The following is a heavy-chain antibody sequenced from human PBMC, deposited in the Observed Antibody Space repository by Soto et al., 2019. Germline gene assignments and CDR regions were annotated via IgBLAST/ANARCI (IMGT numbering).Heavy chain of an antibody. D-gene: IGHD4-4*01. J-gene: IGHJ6*02. CDR2: IKSKANSYAT. Sequence: EVQLVESGGGMVQPGGSLTLSCAASGFTFSGSAMHWVRQASGKGQEWVGRIKSKANSYATAYTASVKGRFTIPRDDSKNTPYMQMNSLKTEDTAVYYCSRLPDTTAGMDVWGQGTTVTVSS. CDR3: SRLPDTTAGMDV. CDR1: GFTFSGSA. V-gene: IGHV3-73*02.